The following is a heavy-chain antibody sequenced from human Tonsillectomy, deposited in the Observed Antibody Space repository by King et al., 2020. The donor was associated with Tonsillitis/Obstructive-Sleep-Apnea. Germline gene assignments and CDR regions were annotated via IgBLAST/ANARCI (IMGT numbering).Heavy chain of an antibody. CDR3: ARGPLRIVVPXSYFDY. J-gene: IGHJ4*02. D-gene: IGHD2-2*01. Sequence: VQLVESGAEVKKPGESLKISCKGSGYSFTTYWIGWVRQMPGKGLEWMGIIYPADSDTTYSPSFQGQVTISADKSISTAYLQWSSLKASDTAIYYSARGPLRIVVPXSYFDYWGQGTLVTVSS. V-gene: IGHV5-51*03. CDR2: IYPADSDT. CDR1: GYSFTTYW.